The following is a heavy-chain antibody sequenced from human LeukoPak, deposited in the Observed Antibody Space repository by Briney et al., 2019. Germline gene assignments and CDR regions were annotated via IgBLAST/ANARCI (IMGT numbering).Heavy chain of an antibody. V-gene: IGHV1-69*04. J-gene: IGHJ4*02. Sequence: GASVKVSCKASGGTFSSYAISWVRQAPGQGLEWMGRIIPIFGIANYAQKFQGRVTMTRDTSTSTVYMELSSLRSEDTAVYYCAREDLGYCSGGSCYYFDYWGQGTLVTVSS. CDR2: IIPIFGIA. D-gene: IGHD2-15*01. CDR3: AREDLGYCSGGSCYYFDY. CDR1: GGTFSSYA.